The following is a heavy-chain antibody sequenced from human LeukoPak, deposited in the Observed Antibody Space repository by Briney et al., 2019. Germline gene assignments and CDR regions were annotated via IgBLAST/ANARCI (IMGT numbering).Heavy chain of an antibody. CDR2: IIPSLGVR. CDR3: AAAPERQYTFRYPDY. CDR1: GGSSSNYG. Sequence: SVKVSCEASGGSSSNYGFSWVRQAPGQGLEWMARIIPSLGVRNYAQNFRGRVTITADKSTSTAFLEVSSLGSEDTAVYYCAAAPERQYTFRYPDYWGQGTLVTVSA. V-gene: IGHV1-69*04. D-gene: IGHD5-18*01. J-gene: IGHJ4*02.